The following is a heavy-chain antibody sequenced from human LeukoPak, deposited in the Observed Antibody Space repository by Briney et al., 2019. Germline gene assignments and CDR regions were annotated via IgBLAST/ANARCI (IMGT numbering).Heavy chain of an antibody. CDR2: ISSSSSYI. J-gene: IGHJ5*02. CDR3: ARGLSKPAAPDDWFDP. V-gene: IGHV3-21*01. Sequence: GGSLRLSCAASGFTFSSYSMNWVRQAPGKGLEWVSSISSSSSYIYYADSVKGRFTISRDNAKNSLYLQMNSLRAEDTAVYYCARGLSKPAAPDDWFDPWGQGTLVTVSS. CDR1: GFTFSSYS. D-gene: IGHD2-2*01.